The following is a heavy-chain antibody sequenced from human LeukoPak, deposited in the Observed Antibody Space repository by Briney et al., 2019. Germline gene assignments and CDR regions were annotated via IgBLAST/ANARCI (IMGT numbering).Heavy chain of an antibody. CDR3: AREGWDDYVWGSYRFAFDY. J-gene: IGHJ4*02. CDR1: GGTFSSYA. Sequence: GASVKVSCKASGGTFSSYAISWVRQAPGQGLEWMGGIIPIFGTANYAQKFQGRVTITADKSTSTAYMELSSLRSEDTAVYYCAREGWDDYVWGSYRFAFDYWGQGTLVTVSS. CDR2: IIPIFGTA. V-gene: IGHV1-69*06. D-gene: IGHD3-16*02.